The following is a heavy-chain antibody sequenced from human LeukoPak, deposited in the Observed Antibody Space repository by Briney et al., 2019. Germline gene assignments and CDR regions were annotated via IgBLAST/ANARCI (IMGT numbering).Heavy chain of an antibody. CDR2: INHSGST. Sequence: PSGTLSLTCAVYGGSFSGYYWSWIRQPPGKALDWIGQINHSGSTNYNPSLKSRVTISVDTSKNQFSLKLSSVTAADTAVYYCARASRYYYGSGYYMDVWGKGTTVTVSS. V-gene: IGHV4-34*01. D-gene: IGHD3-10*01. J-gene: IGHJ6*03. CDR3: ARASRYYYGSGYYMDV. CDR1: GGSFSGYY.